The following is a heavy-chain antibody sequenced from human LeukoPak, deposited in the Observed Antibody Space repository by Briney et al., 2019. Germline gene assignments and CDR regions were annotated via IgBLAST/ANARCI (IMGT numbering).Heavy chain of an antibody. Sequence: SETLSLTCTVSGGSISSGGYYWSWIRQHPGKGLEWIGYIYYSGSTYYNPSIKSRVTISVDTSKNQFSLKLSSLTAADTAVYYCARGTLWFGESPYCFDYWGQGTLVTVSS. CDR3: ARGTLWFGESPYCFDY. CDR2: IYYSGST. D-gene: IGHD3-10*01. V-gene: IGHV4-31*03. CDR1: GGSISSGGYY. J-gene: IGHJ4*02.